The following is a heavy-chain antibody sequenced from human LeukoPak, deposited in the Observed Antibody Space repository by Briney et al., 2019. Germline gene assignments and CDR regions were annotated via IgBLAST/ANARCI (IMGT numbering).Heavy chain of an antibody. V-gene: IGHV3-74*01. J-gene: IGHJ4*02. CDR2: INSDGSWT. Sequence: GGSLRLSCAASGNYCMHWVRQVPGKGLVWVSHINSDGSWTSYADSVKGRFTISRDNAKNSLYLQMNSLRVEDTAVYYCAKEGRSLQTYWGQGTLVTVSS. D-gene: IGHD5-24*01. CDR1: GNYC. CDR3: AKEGRSLQTY.